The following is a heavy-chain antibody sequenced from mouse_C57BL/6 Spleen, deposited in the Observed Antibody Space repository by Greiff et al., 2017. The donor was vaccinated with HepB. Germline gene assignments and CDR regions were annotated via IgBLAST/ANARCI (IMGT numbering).Heavy chain of an antibody. Sequence: QVQLQQPGAELVKPGASVKMSCKASGYTFTSYWITWVKQRPGQGLEWIGDIYPGSGSTNYNEKFKGKATLTVDTSSSTAYMQLSSLTSEDSAVYYCARGGLRGAWFAYWGQGTLVTVSA. V-gene: IGHV1-55*01. CDR1: GYTFTSYW. CDR3: ARGGLRGAWFAY. J-gene: IGHJ3*01. CDR2: IYPGSGST. D-gene: IGHD2-4*01.